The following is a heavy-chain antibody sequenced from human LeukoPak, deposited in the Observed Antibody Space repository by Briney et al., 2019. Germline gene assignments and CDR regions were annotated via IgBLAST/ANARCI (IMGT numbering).Heavy chain of an antibody. CDR1: GGSFSGYY. CDR3: ARGKPRGYGYGLYYFDY. J-gene: IGHJ4*02. V-gene: IGHV4-34*01. Sequence: SETLSLTCAVYGGSFSGYYWSWIRQPPGKGLEWIGEINHSGSTNYNPSLKSRVTISVDTSKNQFSLKLSSVTAADTAVYYCARGKPRGYGYGLYYFDYWGQGTLVTVSS. CDR2: INHSGST. D-gene: IGHD5-18*01.